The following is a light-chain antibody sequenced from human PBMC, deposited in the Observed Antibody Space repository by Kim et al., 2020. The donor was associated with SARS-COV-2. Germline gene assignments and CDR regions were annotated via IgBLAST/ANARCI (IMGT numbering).Light chain of an antibody. CDR2: GKD. J-gene: IGLJ2*01. V-gene: IGLV3-19*01. CDR3: NSRDSNDYVV. CDR1: SLRTYY. Sequence: SSELTQDPAVSVALGQTVRITCQGDSLRTYYATWYQQKPGQAPKVVIYGKDNRPSGAPDRFSGSSSGNTAYLTITGTQAGDEADYYCNSRDSNDYVVFGGGTKVTVL.